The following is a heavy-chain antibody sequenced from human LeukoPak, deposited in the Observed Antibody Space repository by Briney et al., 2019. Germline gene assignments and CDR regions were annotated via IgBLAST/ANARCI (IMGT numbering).Heavy chain of an antibody. D-gene: IGHD6-19*01. Sequence: SETLSLTCTVSGDSMTNYYWSWIRQPPGKGLEWIGYIYSSGSTNYNPSLESRVTISVDTSKNHFSLKLSSVTATDTAVYYCARRRGTSGWLDYWGQGTLVTVSS. J-gene: IGHJ4*02. V-gene: IGHV4-59*08. CDR2: IYSSGST. CDR1: GDSMTNYY. CDR3: ARRRGTSGWLDY.